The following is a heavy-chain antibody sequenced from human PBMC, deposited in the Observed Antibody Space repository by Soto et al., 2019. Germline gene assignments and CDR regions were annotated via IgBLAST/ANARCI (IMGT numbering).Heavy chain of an antibody. D-gene: IGHD3-22*01. CDR3: ARDDSSPKGYYYYGMDV. CDR1: GFTFSSYA. J-gene: IGHJ6*02. V-gene: IGHV3-30-3*01. Sequence: PGGSLRLSCAASGFTFSSYAMHWVRQAPGKGLEWVAVISYDGSNKYYADSVKGRFTISRDNSKNTLYLQMNSLRAEDTAVYYCARDDSSPKGYYYYGMDVWGQGTTVTVS. CDR2: ISYDGSNK.